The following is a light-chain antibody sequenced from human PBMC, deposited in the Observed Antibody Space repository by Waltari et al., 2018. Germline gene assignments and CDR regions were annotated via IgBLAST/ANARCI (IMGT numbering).Light chain of an antibody. CDR1: NIGSKN. CDR2: DDS. CDR3: HVWDTSSDSQI. Sequence: SYVLTQPPSVSVAPGQTAKITCGGNNIGSKNVHWYQQRPGKAPVLVVHDDSERPSGIPERFSGSNSRNTATLTVHGVEAGDEADYYCHVWDTSSDSQIFGGGTKLTVL. J-gene: IGLJ2*01. V-gene: IGLV3-21*02.